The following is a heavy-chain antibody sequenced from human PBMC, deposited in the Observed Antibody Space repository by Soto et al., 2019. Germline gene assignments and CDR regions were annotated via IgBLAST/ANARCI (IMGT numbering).Heavy chain of an antibody. Sequence: VQLVESGGGLAQPGGSLRLSCGGSGFNFSGYAMNWVRQAPGKGLEWVSYISSRSSGIHYADSVKGRFTISRDNGKRSLYLQMNSLRDDDTGIYYCARGVLDYWGQGALVTVSS. CDR3: ARGVLDY. CDR2: ISSRSSGI. V-gene: IGHV3-48*02. D-gene: IGHD2-2*03. CDR1: GFNFSGYA. J-gene: IGHJ4*02.